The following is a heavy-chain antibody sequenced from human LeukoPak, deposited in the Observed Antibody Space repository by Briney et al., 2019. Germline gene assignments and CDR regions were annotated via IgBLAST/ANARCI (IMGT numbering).Heavy chain of an antibody. CDR3: ARHPSGAAGGFDY. D-gene: IGHD6-13*01. V-gene: IGHV4-39*01. CDR1: GGSISSDSYY. CDR2: IYYSGST. Sequence: SSETLSLTCTVSGGSISSDSYYWAWIRQPPGKGLEWIASIYYSGSTYYNPSLKSRVTISVDTSKNQFSLKLNSVTAADTSVYYCARHPSGAAGGFDYWGQGTLVTVSS. J-gene: IGHJ4*02.